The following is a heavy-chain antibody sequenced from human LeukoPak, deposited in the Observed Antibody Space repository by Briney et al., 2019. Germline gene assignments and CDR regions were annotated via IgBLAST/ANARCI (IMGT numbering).Heavy chain of an antibody. J-gene: IGHJ4*02. D-gene: IGHD3-9*01. V-gene: IGHV4-39*07. CDR2: IYYTGTT. Sequence: SETLSLTCTVSGDSISGSSFWWTWIRRPPGQGLECIGNIYYTGTTNYNPSLESRAAISVDTSTNQFSLRLSSVTAADTAVYYCARGSFHWLLDWGQGTPVTVSS. CDR1: GDSISGSSFW. CDR3: ARGSFHWLLD.